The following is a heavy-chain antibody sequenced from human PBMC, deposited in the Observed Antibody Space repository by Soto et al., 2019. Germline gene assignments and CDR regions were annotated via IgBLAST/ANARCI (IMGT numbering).Heavy chain of an antibody. D-gene: IGHD3-3*01. CDR2: ISGSGDNT. J-gene: IGHJ6*02. CDR1: GFTFSDYA. V-gene: IGHV3-23*01. CDR3: AKDGYYDFWSGDSPYYYYGMDV. Sequence: GGSLRLSCAASGFTFSDYAMNWVRQAPGKGLEWVSAISGSGDNTYYTDFVKGRFTISRDNSKNTMYLQMSSLRAEDTAIYYCAKDGYYDFWSGDSPYYYYGMDVWGQGTTVTVSS.